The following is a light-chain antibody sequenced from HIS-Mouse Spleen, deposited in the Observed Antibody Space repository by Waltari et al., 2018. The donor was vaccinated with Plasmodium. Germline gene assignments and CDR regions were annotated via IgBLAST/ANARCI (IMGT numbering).Light chain of an antibody. Sequence: EIVMTQSPATLSVSPGETATLSCRASQRVSSNLAWYQQNPGQAPRLLIYGASTRATGSPARFSGSGSGTEFTLTISSLQSEDFAGYYCQQYNNWSFTFGPGTKVDIK. J-gene: IGKJ3*01. CDR2: GAS. CDR1: QRVSSN. CDR3: QQYNNWSFT. V-gene: IGKV3-15*01.